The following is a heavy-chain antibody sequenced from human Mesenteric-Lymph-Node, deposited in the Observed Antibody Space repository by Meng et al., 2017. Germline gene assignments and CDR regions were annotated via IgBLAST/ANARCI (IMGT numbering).Heavy chain of an antibody. CDR1: GGSISSGSYY. D-gene: IGHD5-12*01. CDR3: ATTYPDIVATMDAFDI. V-gene: IGHV4-61*02. CDR2: IYTSGST. J-gene: IGHJ3*02. Sequence: SETLSLTCTVSGGSISSGSYYWSWIRQPAGKGLEWIGRIYTSGSTNYNPSLKSRVTISVDTSKNQFSLRLSSVTAADTAVYYCATTYPDIVATMDAFDIWGQGTMVTVSS.